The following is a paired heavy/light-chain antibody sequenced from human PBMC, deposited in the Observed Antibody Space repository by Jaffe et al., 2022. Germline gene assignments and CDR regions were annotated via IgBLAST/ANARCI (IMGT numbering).Light chain of an antibody. J-gene: IGLJ3*02. CDR1: SGAVTSDYY. CDR2: RTT. CDR3: LLYYGGAQVGV. Sequence: QTVVTQEPSLTVSPGGTVTLTCASSSGAVTSDYYPNWFQQKPGQAPRALIYRTTNKHSWTPARFSGSLLGGKAALTLSGVQPEDEAEYYCLLYYGGAQVGVFGGGTKLTVL. V-gene: IGLV7-43*01.
Heavy chain of an antibody. CDR1: GGSISSRTYY. CDR3: ARHDYYYYMDV. V-gene: IGHV4-39*01. Sequence: QLQLQESGPGLVKPSETLSLTCTVSGGSISSRTYYWGWIRQPPGKGLEWIGSIHFSGTIFYNPSLKSRITMSVDTSKNQFSLNLSSVTAADTAVFYCARHDYYYYMDVWGEGTTVTVSS. J-gene: IGHJ6*03. CDR2: IHFSGTI.